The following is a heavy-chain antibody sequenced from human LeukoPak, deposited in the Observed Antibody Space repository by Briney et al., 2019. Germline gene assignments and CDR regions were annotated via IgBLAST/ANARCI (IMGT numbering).Heavy chain of an antibody. J-gene: IGHJ5*02. CDR2: IYPGDSDT. CDR3: ARQIGYCSGGSCTTQRLDP. Sequence: GESLKISCKGSGYSFTSYWIGWVRQMPGKGLEWMGIIYPGDSDTRYSPSFQGQVTISADKSISTAYLQWSSLKASDTAMYYCARQIGYCSGGSCTTQRLDPWGQGTLVTVSS. CDR1: GYSFTSYW. D-gene: IGHD2-15*01. V-gene: IGHV5-51*01.